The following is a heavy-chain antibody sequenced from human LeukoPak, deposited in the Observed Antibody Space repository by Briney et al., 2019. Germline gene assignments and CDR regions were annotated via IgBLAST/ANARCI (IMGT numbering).Heavy chain of an antibody. CDR2: ISSNGGST. Sequence: GGSLRLSCAASGFTFSSYAMHWVRQAPGKGLEYVSAISSNGGSTYYANSVKGRFTISRDNSKNTLYLQMGSLRAEDMAVYYCARGDECGDLIDYWGQGTLVTVSS. D-gene: IGHD3-10*01. CDR1: GFTFSSYA. V-gene: IGHV3-64*01. CDR3: ARGDECGDLIDY. J-gene: IGHJ4*02.